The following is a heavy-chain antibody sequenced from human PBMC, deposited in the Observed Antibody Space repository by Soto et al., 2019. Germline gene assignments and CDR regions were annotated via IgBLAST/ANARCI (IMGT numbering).Heavy chain of an antibody. D-gene: IGHD6-13*01. J-gene: IGHJ4*02. CDR1: GDSIGSYY. CDR2: IHTTENT. CDR3: ARALTSAAGLYCYC. V-gene: IGHV4-4*07. Sequence: QVQLQASGPGLVKPSETLSLTCTVSGDSIGSYYWSLIRQPAGKGMEWIGRIHTTENTNYNPSLRSLVTRSVDTSNNPFSLILTSLTAADTAVYYCARALTSAAGLYCYCWVQGTLVTVSS.